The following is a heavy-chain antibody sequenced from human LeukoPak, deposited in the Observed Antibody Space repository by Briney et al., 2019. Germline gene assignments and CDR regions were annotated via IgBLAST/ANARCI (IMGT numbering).Heavy chain of an antibody. J-gene: IGHJ6*03. V-gene: IGHV4-59*08. CDR3: ARGGSGWNYYYYYMDV. CDR2: IHYTGST. CDR1: GGSISSYY. D-gene: IGHD6-19*01. Sequence: SETLSLTCTVSGGSISSYYWSWIRQSPGKGPECIGYIHYTGSTNYNPSLKSRVTISVETSKNQFSLKLSSVTAADTAVYYCARGGSGWNYYYYYMDVWGKGTTVTISS.